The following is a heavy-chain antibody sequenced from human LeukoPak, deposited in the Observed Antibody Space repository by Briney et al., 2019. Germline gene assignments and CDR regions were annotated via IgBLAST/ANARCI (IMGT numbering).Heavy chain of an antibody. J-gene: IGHJ4*02. V-gene: IGHV3-33*01. CDR2: IWYDGSNK. CDR3: ARAVRFEGFGPFDY. D-gene: IGHD3-10*02. CDR1: GVTFSNYG. Sequence: PGGSLRLSCAASGVTFSNYGMRWVRQAPGKGLEWVAVIWYDGSNKYYADSVKGRFTISRDNSKNTLYLQMNSLRAEDTAVYYCARAVRFEGFGPFDYWGQGTLVTVSS.